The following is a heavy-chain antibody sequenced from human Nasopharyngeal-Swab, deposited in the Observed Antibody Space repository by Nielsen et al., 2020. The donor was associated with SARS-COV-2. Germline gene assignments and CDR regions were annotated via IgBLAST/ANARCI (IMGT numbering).Heavy chain of an antibody. D-gene: IGHD6-13*01. V-gene: IGHV4-39*01. J-gene: IGHJ4*02. CDR2: IYYNGNT. Sequence: SETLSLTCTVSGASIAYSTFYWGWIRQPPGKGLEWIGNIYYNGNTYQNPSLKSRLTISVDKSKNQFSLQLSSVTAADTAVYYCVRSSSWYYFDNWAQGTQVTVSS. CDR1: GASIAYSTFY. CDR3: VRSSSWYYFDN.